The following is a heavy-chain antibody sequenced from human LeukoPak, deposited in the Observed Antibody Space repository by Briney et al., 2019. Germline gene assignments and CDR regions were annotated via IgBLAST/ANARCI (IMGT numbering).Heavy chain of an antibody. J-gene: IGHJ4*02. CDR3: ARGFSGSYSGVPFDY. Sequence: PSETLSLTCTVSDDSITMYYWTWIRQPPGKGLEWIGYVDHTGSTNFNPSLNGRVSISRDTSKNLFSLRLRSVTAADTAVYYCARGFSGSYSGVPFDYWGQGTLVTVSS. D-gene: IGHD1-26*01. CDR2: VDHTGST. CDR1: DDSITMYY. V-gene: IGHV4-59*01.